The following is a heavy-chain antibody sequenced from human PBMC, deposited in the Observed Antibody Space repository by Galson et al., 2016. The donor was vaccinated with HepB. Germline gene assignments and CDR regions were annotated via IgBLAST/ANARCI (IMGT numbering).Heavy chain of an antibody. D-gene: IGHD3-10*01. J-gene: IGHJ6*02. Sequence: SETLSLTCTVSGSSISRYYWSWIRQPPGKGLEWIGCIYYSGSTNYNPSLKSRVIISVDTSKNQFSLKLSSVTAADTAVYYCARSGRGVESLYYYYGMDVWGQGTTVTVSS. V-gene: IGHV4-59*01. CDR1: GSSISRYY. CDR2: IYYSGST. CDR3: ARSGRGVESLYYYYGMDV.